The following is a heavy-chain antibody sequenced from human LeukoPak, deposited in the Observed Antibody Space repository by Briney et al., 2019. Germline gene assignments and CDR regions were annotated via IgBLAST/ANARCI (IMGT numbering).Heavy chain of an antibody. CDR3: ARDGPWIQPKSPCAFDI. J-gene: IGHJ3*02. CDR1: GYTFTSYY. CDR2: INLIGGRT. Sequence: ASVKVSCKASGYTFTSYYMNWVRQAPGLGLEWMGIINLIGGRTSSAQKFQGRVIMTRDTSTSTVYIELSSLRSEDTAVYYCARDGPWIQPKSPCAFDIWGQGTMVTVSS. V-gene: IGHV1-46*01. D-gene: IGHD5-18*01.